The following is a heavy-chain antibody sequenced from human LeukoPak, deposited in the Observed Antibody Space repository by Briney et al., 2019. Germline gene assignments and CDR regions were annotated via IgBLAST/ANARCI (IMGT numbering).Heavy chain of an antibody. V-gene: IGHV3-48*02. CDR2: ISSSSSTI. CDR3: ARVYPIVGALTFDY. J-gene: IGHJ4*02. D-gene: IGHD1-26*01. CDR1: GFTFSSYT. Sequence: GGSLRLSCAASGFTFSSYTMNWVRQAPGKGLEWVSYISSSSSTIYYADSVKGRFTISRDNAKNSLYLQMNSLRDEDTAVYYCARVYPIVGALTFDYWGQGTLVTVSS.